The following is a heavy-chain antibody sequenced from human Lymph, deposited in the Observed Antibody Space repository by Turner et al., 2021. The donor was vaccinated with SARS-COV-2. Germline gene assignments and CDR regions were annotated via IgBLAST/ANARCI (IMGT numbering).Heavy chain of an antibody. Sequence: EVQLVESGGGLIKPGGSLRLSCSASGFTVSSNYMSWCRRAPGKGLEWVALIYSGGITVYSDTVKGRFTISRDNAKNTLYLQMNSLRSDDTAVYYCSRVLPYGDYFDFWGQGTLVTVSS. V-gene: IGHV3-53*01. CDR1: GFTVSSNY. J-gene: IGHJ4*02. CDR3: SRVLPYGDYFDF. CDR2: IYSGGIT. D-gene: IGHD4-17*01.